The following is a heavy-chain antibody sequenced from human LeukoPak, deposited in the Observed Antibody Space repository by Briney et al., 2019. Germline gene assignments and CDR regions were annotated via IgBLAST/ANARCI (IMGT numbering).Heavy chain of an antibody. CDR3: ARYMYAHGFDI. D-gene: IGHD2-8*01. CDR2: FDPEDGET. J-gene: IGHJ3*02. V-gene: IGHV1-24*01. Sequence: ASVKVSCKVSGYTLTELSMHWVRQAPGKGLEWMGGFDPEDGETIYAQKFQGRVTMTRNTSINTAYLELTSLTSEDTAVYYCARYMYAHGFDIWGQGTMVTVSS. CDR1: GYTLTELS.